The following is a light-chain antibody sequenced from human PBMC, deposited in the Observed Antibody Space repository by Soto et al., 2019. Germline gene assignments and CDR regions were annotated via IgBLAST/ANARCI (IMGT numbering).Light chain of an antibody. CDR2: DAS. V-gene: IGKV1-33*01. CDR1: QDIDNN. J-gene: IGKJ2*01. CDR3: QQYDDFPYT. Sequence: DIQMTQSPSSLSASVGDRVTITCQASQDIDNNLNWYQQRSGKAPKVLIYDASNLKGWVPSRFSGSGSGTDFTFTISSLQPKDIATYYCQQYDDFPYTFGQGTKVEI.